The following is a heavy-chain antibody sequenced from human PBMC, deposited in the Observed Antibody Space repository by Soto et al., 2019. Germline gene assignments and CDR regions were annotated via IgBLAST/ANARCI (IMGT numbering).Heavy chain of an antibody. CDR2: INPSGGST. V-gene: IGHV1-46*01. D-gene: IGHD2-21*02. CDR3: AREGLAYCGGDCYSDY. CDR1: GYTFTSYY. Sequence: QVQLVQSGAEVKKPGASVKVSCKASGYTFTSYYMHWVRQAPGQGLEWMGIINPSGGSTSYAQKFQGRVTMTRDTSTSTVYMELSSLISEDTAVYYCAREGLAYCGGDCYSDYWGQGTLVTVSS. J-gene: IGHJ4*02.